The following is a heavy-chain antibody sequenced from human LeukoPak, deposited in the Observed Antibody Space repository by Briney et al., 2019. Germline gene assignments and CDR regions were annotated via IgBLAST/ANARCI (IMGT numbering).Heavy chain of an antibody. Sequence: SETLSLTCTVSGGSISSYYWSWIRQPAGKGLEWIGRIYTSGSTNYNPSLKSRVTISVDRSKNQFSLKLSSVTAADTAVYYCARVVSGYSYGLVDYWGRGTLVTVPS. CDR1: GGSISSYY. D-gene: IGHD5-18*01. CDR2: IYTSGST. CDR3: ARVVSGYSYGLVDY. V-gene: IGHV4-4*07. J-gene: IGHJ4*02.